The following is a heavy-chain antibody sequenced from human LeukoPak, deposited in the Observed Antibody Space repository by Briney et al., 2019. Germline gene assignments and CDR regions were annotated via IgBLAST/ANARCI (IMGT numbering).Heavy chain of an antibody. CDR2: IYTSGST. CDR3: ATGGAIGNWFDP. CDR1: GGSISSYY. D-gene: IGHD1-14*01. Sequence: SETLSLTCTVSGGSISSYYWSWIRQPPGKGLEWIGYIYTSGSTNYNPSLKSRVTISVDTSKNQFSLKLSSVTAADTAVYYCATGGAIGNWFDPWGQGTLVTVSS. J-gene: IGHJ5*02. V-gene: IGHV4-4*09.